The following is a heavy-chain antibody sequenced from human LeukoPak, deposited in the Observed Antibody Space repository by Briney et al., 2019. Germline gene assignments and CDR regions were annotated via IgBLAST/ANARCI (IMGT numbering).Heavy chain of an antibody. Sequence: GGFLRLSCAASGFTFSNYWMHWVRQAPGKGLEWVSRINPNGSSSNYADSVKGRFTMSRDNAKSMVYLQMDGLRAEDTAVFSCVRQAVSGDSGIAYWGRGVLVTVSS. CDR3: VRQAVSGDSGIAY. CDR2: INPNGSSS. CDR1: GFTFSNYW. D-gene: IGHD4-17*01. J-gene: IGHJ4*02. V-gene: IGHV3-74*01.